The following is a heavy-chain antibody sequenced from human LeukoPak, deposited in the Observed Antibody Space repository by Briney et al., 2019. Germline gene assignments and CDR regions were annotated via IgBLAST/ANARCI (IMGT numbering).Heavy chain of an antibody. D-gene: IGHD4-23*01. CDR3: ARGRPHGNDY. CDR1: GFTFSSYW. J-gene: IGHJ4*02. Sequence: HTGGSLRLSCAASGFTFSSYWMNWVRKAPGKGLVWVSRIASDGSSTTYADSVKGRFIISRDNAKNTLYLQMNSLRVEDTAVYYCARGRPHGNDYWGQGTLVTISS. CDR2: IASDGSST. V-gene: IGHV3-74*01.